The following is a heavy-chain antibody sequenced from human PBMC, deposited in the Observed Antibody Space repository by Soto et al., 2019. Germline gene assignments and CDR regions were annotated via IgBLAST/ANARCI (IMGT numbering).Heavy chain of an antibody. CDR3: ARDHDRDYYDSSGYYYYYGMDV. D-gene: IGHD3-22*01. Sequence: GGSLRLSCAASGFTFSSYGMHWVRQAPGKXLEWVAVIWYDGSNKYYADSVKGRFTISRDNSKNTLYLQMNSLRAEDTAVYYCARDHDRDYYDSSGYYYYYGMDVWGQGTTVTVSS. CDR1: GFTFSSYG. V-gene: IGHV3-33*01. CDR2: IWYDGSNK. J-gene: IGHJ6*02.